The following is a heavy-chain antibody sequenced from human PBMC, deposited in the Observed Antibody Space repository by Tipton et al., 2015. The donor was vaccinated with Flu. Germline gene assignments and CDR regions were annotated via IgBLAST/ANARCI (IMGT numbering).Heavy chain of an antibody. CDR2: ISNDGTYK. J-gene: IGHJ6*02. CDR1: GFTFSSCA. CDR3: ASDVDTTMGALGYSYAMGV. Sequence: SLRLSCAASGFTFSSCALHWVRQAPGKGLEWVAVISNDGTYKYYADSVKGRFTISRDNSKNTLFLQMNSLRPEDTAVYFCASDVDTTMGALGYSYAMGVWGQGTTVTVSS. V-gene: IGHV3-30*04. D-gene: IGHD5-18*01.